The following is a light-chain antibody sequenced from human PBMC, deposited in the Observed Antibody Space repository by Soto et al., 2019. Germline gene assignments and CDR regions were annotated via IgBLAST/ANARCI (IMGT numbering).Light chain of an antibody. Sequence: EIVLTQSPATLSLSPGERATLSCRASQSVTTSLAWYQHKPGQAPRLLIYGASNRATGFPARFSGSGSGTDFTLTIRGLEPEDFAVYYCKQRSSWPVTFSQGTRLEI. CDR2: GAS. J-gene: IGKJ5*01. CDR3: KQRSSWPVT. CDR1: QSVTTS. V-gene: IGKV3-11*01.